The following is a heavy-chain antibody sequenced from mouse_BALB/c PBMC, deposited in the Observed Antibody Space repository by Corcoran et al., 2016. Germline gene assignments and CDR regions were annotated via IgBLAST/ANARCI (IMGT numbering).Heavy chain of an antibody. D-gene: IGHD2-1*01. CDR1: GYTFSSYW. Sequence: QVQLQQSGAELMKPGASVKISCKATGYTFSSYWIEWVKQRPGHGLEWIGEILPGSGSTNYNEKFKGKATFTADTSSNTAYMQLSSLTSEDSAVYYCASPYGNVAYWGQGTLVTVSA. V-gene: IGHV1-9*01. CDR3: ASPYGNVAY. CDR2: ILPGSGST. J-gene: IGHJ3*01.